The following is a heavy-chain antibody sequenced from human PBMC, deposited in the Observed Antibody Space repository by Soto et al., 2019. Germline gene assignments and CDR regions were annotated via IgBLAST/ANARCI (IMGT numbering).Heavy chain of an antibody. CDR2: INAGNGNT. CDR3: ARDGIAAAGTSWFDP. CDR1: GYTFTSYD. Sequence: ASVKVSCKASGYTFTSYDISWVRQAPGQGLEWMGWINAGNGNTKYSQKFQGRVTLTTDTSASTAYMELSSLRSEDTAVYYCARDGIAAAGTSWFDPWGQGTLVTVSS. V-gene: IGHV1-18*01. D-gene: IGHD6-13*01. J-gene: IGHJ5*02.